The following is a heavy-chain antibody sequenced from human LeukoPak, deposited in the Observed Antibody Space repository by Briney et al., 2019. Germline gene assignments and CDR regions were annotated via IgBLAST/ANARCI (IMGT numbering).Heavy chain of an antibody. D-gene: IGHD2-15*01. V-gene: IGHV3-49*03. CDR3: TRSSDIVVVVAAVGMDV. J-gene: IGHJ6*02. CDR1: GFTFGDYA. Sequence: GSRRLSCTASGFTFGDYAMSWFRQAPGKGLEWVGFIRSKAYGGTTEYAASVKGRFTISRDDSKSIAYLQMNSLKTEDTAVYYCTRSSDIVVVVAAVGMDVWGQGTTVTVSS. CDR2: IRSKAYGGTT.